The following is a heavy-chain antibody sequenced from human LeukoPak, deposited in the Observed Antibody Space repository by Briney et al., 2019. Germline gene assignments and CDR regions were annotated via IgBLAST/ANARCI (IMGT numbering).Heavy chain of an antibody. J-gene: IGHJ4*02. CDR2: IRYDDSKI. CDR3: AKDSTLGGYDTYIDY. Sequence: PGGSLRLSCAASGFTFRSYGLHWVRQAPGKGLEGWAFIRYDDSKIYYADSVKGRLTIPRDNSKNTLYLQMNSLRADDTAVYYCAKDSTLGGYDTYIDYWGQGTLVTVSS. V-gene: IGHV3-30*02. D-gene: IGHD5-12*01. CDR1: GFTFRSYG.